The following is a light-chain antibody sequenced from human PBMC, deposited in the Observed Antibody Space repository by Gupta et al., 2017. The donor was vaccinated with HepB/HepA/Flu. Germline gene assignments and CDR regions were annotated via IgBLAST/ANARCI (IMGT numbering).Light chain of an antibody. V-gene: IGKV3-20*01. J-gene: IGKJ3*01. CDR1: QSVDSKY. Sequence: IVLKQSLGPRSLSPGERATLSCRASQSVDSKYLAWYQQKPGQAPRLLIYATSNRLTGVPHRFSGSGSGADFTLTISRLEAADFAVYYCQHFGDSPPGMTFGPGTRVD. CDR3: QHFGDSPPGMT. CDR2: ATS.